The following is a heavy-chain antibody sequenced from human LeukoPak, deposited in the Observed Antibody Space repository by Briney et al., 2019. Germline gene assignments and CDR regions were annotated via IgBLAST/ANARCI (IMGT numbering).Heavy chain of an antibody. J-gene: IGHJ4*02. CDR2: VHLDGST. D-gene: IGHD3-3*01. CDR3: AREGGFYRPLDY. CDR1: GGSITITNW. Sequence: PSETLSLTCGVSGGSITITNWWTWVRQPPGKGLEWIGEVHLDGSTTYNPSLESRLTISVDLSENPISLRRPSVTATDTASYYCAREGGFYRPLDYSGQGTLVTVSS. V-gene: IGHV4-4*02.